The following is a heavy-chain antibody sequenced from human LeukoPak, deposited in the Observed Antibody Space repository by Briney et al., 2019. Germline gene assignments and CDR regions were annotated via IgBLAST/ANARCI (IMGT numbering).Heavy chain of an antibody. CDR3: ARQTGSGLFILP. D-gene: IGHD3/OR15-3a*01. CDR1: GVSISSSNSY. Sequence: PSETLSLTCTVSGVSISSSNSYWGWIRQPPGKGLEWIGSIYCSGNTYYNASLKSQVSISIDTSKNQFPLRLTSVTAADTAVYYCARQTGSGLFILPGGQGTLVTVSS. CDR2: IYCSGNT. J-gene: IGHJ4*02. V-gene: IGHV4-39*01.